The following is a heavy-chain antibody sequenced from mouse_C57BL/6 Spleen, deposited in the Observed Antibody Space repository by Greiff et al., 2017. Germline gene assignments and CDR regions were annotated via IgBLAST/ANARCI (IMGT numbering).Heavy chain of an antibody. Sequence: QVHVKQPGAELVKPGASVKLSCKASGYTFTSYWMHWVKQRPGQGLEWIGMIHPNSGSTNYNEKFKSKATLTVDKSSSTAYMQLSSLTSEDSAVYYCARDQRPWFAYWGQGTLVTVSA. V-gene: IGHV1-64*01. J-gene: IGHJ3*01. CDR3: ARDQRPWFAY. CDR2: IHPNSGST. CDR1: GYTFTSYW.